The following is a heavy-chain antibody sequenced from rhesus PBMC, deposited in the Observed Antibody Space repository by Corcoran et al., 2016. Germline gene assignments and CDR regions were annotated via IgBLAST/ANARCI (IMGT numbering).Heavy chain of an antibody. Sequence: QLQLQESGPGLVKPSETLSLTCAVSGGSISGYSWSWIRQPPGKGLGWIGNIDGKIAGTNYHPSLKSRVTILKDTSRNQFSLKLRSVTAADTAVYYCARLRQYYFDYWGQGVLVTVSS. J-gene: IGHJ4*01. D-gene: IGHD6-25*01. CDR1: GGSISGYS. V-gene: IGHV4-81*01. CDR2: IDGKIAGT. CDR3: ARLRQYYFDY.